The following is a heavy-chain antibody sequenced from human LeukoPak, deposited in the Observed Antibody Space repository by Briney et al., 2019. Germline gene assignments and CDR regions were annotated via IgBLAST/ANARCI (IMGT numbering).Heavy chain of an antibody. Sequence: GGSLRLSCAASGFTFSSYWMSWVRQAPGKGLEWVANIKQDGSEKYYVDSVKGRFTISRDNAKNSLYLQMNSLRAEDTAMYYCARNDGGWYAGRYYYYMDVWGKGTTVTVSS. CDR3: ARNDGGWYAGRYYYYMDV. V-gene: IGHV3-7*01. D-gene: IGHD6-19*01. J-gene: IGHJ6*03. CDR1: GFTFSSYW. CDR2: IKQDGSEK.